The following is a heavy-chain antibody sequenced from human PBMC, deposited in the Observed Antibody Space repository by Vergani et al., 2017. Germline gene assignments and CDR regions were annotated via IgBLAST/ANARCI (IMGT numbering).Heavy chain of an antibody. Sequence: EVQLLESGGGLVQPGGSLRLSCAASGFTFSSYAMSWVRQAPGKGLEWVSAISGSGGSTFYADSVKGRFTISRDNSKNTLYLQMNSLRAEDTAVYYCAKDTSSSSDPFDYWGQGTLVTVSS. D-gene: IGHD6-6*01. CDR3: AKDTSSSSDPFDY. CDR2: ISGSGGST. J-gene: IGHJ4*02. CDR1: GFTFSSYA. V-gene: IGHV3-23*01.